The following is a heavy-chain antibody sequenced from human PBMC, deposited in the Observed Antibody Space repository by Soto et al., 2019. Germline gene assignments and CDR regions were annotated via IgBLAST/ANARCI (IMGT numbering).Heavy chain of an antibody. V-gene: IGHV1-69*06. CDR2: IIPIFGTA. CDR3: AKDTPTYYYGSAYYYYGMDV. J-gene: IGHJ6*02. Sequence: GASVKVSCKASGGTFSSYAISWVRQAPGQGLEWMGGIIPIFGTANYAQKFQGRVTITADNSKNTLYLQMNSLRAEDTAVYYCAKDTPTYYYGSAYYYYGMDVWGQGTTVTVSS. D-gene: IGHD3-10*01. CDR1: GGTFSSYA.